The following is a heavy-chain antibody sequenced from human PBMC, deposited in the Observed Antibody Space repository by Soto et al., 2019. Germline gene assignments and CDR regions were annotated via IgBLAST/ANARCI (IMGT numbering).Heavy chain of an antibody. Sequence: GASVKVSCKASGYTFSDYIITWVRQAPGQGLEWMGWFSDYNGNTNYAQKFLGRVSMTTDTSTSTAYLELKSLTSDDTAVYYCARDSLTYSSPFDYWGQGTLVTVS. V-gene: IGHV1-18*01. J-gene: IGHJ4*01. CDR2: FSDYNGNT. CDR3: ARDSLTYSSPFDY. CDR1: GYTFSDYI. D-gene: IGHD6-13*01.